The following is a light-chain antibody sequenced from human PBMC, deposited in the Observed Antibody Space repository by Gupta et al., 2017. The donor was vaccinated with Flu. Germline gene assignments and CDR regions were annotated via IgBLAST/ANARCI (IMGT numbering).Light chain of an antibody. CDR1: QDIGSN. Sequence: PSSLSASPGGTVSITCLASQDIGSNLAWYRLKPGNAPELLIHGASTLQSGTPSRFSGSGSGTDFTLSIKCLQSEDFATYYCQQYYGFPQTFGPGTTVEVK. J-gene: IGKJ3*01. CDR2: GAS. CDR3: QQYYGFPQT. V-gene: IGKV1-8*01.